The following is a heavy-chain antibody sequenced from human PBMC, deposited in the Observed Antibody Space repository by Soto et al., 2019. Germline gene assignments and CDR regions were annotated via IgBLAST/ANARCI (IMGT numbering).Heavy chain of an antibody. Sequence: QVQLVQAGAEMRKPGSSVKVSCKASGGTFSNYAISWVRQAPGQGLEWMAGIIPFFNVTHYAQKLQGRVTSTADESTSTVYMELSSLKSEDTAIYYCTRHQWRRAYLIWGQGTLVTVSS. CDR2: IIPFFNVT. D-gene: IGHD6-19*01. V-gene: IGHV1-69*01. J-gene: IGHJ4*02. CDR3: TRHQWRRAYLI. CDR1: GGTFSNYA.